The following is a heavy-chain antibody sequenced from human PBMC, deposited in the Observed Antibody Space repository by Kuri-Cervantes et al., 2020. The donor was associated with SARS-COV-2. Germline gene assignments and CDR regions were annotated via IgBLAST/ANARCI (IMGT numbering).Heavy chain of an antibody. CDR2: ISAYNGNT. D-gene: IGHD1-7*01. CDR3: ARVRAGTRRGYYFDY. CDR1: GYTFTSYG. J-gene: IGHJ4*02. Sequence: ASVKVSCKASGYTFTSYGISWVRQAPGQGLEWMGWISAYNGNTNYAQKLQGRVTMTTDTSTSTAYMELRSLRSDDTAVYYCARVRAGTRRGYYFDYWGQGTLVTVSS. V-gene: IGHV1-18*01.